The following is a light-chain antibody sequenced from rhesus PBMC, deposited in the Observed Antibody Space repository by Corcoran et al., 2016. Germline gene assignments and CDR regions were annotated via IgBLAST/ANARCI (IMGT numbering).Light chain of an antibody. CDR2: KAS. CDR3: QHGYGTPFT. V-gene: IGKV1-74*01. J-gene: IGKJ3*01. CDR1: ENVNNY. Sequence: DIQMTQSPSSLSASVGDRVTITCRASENVNNYLNWYQQKPGKAPKPLIYKASTLQIGVPSRFSGSGSGTDYTFTISSLQPEDVATYYCQHGYGTPFTFGPGTKLDIK.